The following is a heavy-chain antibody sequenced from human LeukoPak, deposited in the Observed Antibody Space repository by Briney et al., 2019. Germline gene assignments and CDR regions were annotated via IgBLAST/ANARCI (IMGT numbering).Heavy chain of an antibody. V-gene: IGHV4-39*02. J-gene: IGHJ4*02. CDR2: IYHSGST. CDR1: GDSVSSSRYY. Sequence: SETLSLTCSVSGDSVSSSRYYWGWIRQPPGKGLEDIGCIYHSGSTFYNPSLESRVTISVDTSENHFSLKLSSVTAADTAVYYCATLKGYYIDFWGQGTLVTVSS. CDR3: ATLKGYYIDF.